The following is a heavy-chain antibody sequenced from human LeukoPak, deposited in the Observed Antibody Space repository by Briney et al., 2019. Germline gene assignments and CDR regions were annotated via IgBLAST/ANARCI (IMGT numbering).Heavy chain of an antibody. CDR3: AKDVWWSVS. CDR2: ISADAVDT. V-gene: IGHV3-23*01. CDR1: GFTFSNHA. Sequence: GGSLRLSCVASGFTFSNHAMTWVRQAPGKGLEWVSAISADAVDTFYAPSVKGRFTISRDNSKNTMYLQINSLRAEDTAIYYCAKDVWWSVSWGQGTLVIVSS. D-gene: IGHD2-8*02. J-gene: IGHJ5*02.